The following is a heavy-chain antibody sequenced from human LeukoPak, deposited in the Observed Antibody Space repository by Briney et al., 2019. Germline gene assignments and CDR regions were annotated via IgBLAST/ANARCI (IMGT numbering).Heavy chain of an antibody. CDR1: GFIFDNFA. Sequence: PGRSLRLSCAASGFIFDNFAIHWVRQAPGRGLEWVSIVSFDGTNNFYGDSVKGRFTVSRDNSNNTVYLHMNSLRPDDTAVYFCARDRNVVGADFDSWGQGNLVAVSS. CDR3: ARDRNVVGADFDS. D-gene: IGHD4/OR15-4a*01. J-gene: IGHJ5*01. CDR2: VSFDGTNN. V-gene: IGHV3-30*04.